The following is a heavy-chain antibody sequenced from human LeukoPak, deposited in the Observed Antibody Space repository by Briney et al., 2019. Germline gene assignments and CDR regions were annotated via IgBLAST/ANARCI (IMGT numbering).Heavy chain of an antibody. V-gene: IGHV3-30*03. CDR1: GFTFSTYG. CDR3: ARLPPSVFGVGTGDFDY. Sequence: GGSLRLSCEVSGFTFSTYGMYWVRQAPGKELESVAVISYDGSKTYYADSVKGRSTISRDNPKNTVYLQLNSLTSDDTAVYYCARLPPSVFGVGTGDFDYWGQGTLVTVSS. CDR2: ISYDGSKT. J-gene: IGHJ4*02. D-gene: IGHD2-8*02.